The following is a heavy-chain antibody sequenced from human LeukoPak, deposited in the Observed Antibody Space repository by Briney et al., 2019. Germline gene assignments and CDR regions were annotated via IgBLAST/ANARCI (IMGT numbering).Heavy chain of an antibody. CDR3: AKSERIAVAHSLFDY. D-gene: IGHD6-19*01. CDR1: GFTFSSYG. J-gene: IGHJ4*02. Sequence: PGGSLRLSCAASGFTFSSYGMHWVRQAPGKGLEWVAVISYDGSNKYYADSVKGRFTISRDNSKNTLYLQMNSLRAEDTAVYYCAKSERIAVAHSLFDYWGQGTLVTVSS. CDR2: ISYDGSNK. V-gene: IGHV3-30*18.